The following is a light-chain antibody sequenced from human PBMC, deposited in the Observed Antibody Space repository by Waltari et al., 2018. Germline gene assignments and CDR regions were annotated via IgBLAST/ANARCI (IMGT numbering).Light chain of an antibody. CDR2: DVG. V-gene: IGLV2-11*01. CDR3: CSYAGSYTWV. J-gene: IGLJ3*02. Sequence: QSALTQPRSVSGSPGQSVTISCTGTSSDVGGYNYVSWYQHYAGKAPRLMIYDVGNRPSWVPDRFSGAESGNTASLTISGLQAEDEADYFCCSYAGSYTWVFGGGTKLTVL. CDR1: SSDVGGYNY.